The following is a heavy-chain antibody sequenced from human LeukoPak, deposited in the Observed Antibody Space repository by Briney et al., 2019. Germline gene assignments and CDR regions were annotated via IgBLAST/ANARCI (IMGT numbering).Heavy chain of an antibody. Sequence: GGSLRLSCAASGFTFSSYAMSWVRQAPGKGLEWVAFIRYDGSNKYYADSVKGRFTISRDNSKNTLYLQMNSLRAEDTAVYYCAKDLNDYVWGSYPEADYWGQGTLVTVSS. CDR1: GFTFSSYA. J-gene: IGHJ4*02. CDR2: IRYDGSNK. V-gene: IGHV3-30*02. CDR3: AKDLNDYVWGSYPEADY. D-gene: IGHD3-16*02.